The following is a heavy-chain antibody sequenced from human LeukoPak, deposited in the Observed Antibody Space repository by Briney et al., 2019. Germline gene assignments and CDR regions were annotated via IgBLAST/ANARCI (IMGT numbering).Heavy chain of an antibody. CDR2: IIPIFGTA. V-gene: IGHV1-69*13. CDR3: ARGPTQAAYYYDSSGYYPPLDY. J-gene: IGHJ4*02. CDR1: GGTFSSYA. Sequence: SVKVSCKASGGTFSSYAISWVRQAPGQGLEWMGGIIPIFGTANYAQKFQGRVTITADESTGTAYMELSSLRSEDTAVYYCARGPTQAAYYYDSSGYYPPLDYWGQGTLVTVSS. D-gene: IGHD3-22*01.